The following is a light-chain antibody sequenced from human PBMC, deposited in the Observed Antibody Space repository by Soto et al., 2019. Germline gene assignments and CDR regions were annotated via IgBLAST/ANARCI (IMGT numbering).Light chain of an antibody. CDR1: QDISNY. CDR3: QQYDKLPIT. CDR2: DAS. V-gene: IGKV1-33*01. Sequence: DIQMTQSPSSLSASVGDRVTITCQASQDISNYLNWYQQKPGKAPKLLIYDASNLETGVPSRFSGSGSGTDFTFTISSQQPEDIATYYCQQYDKLPITFGGGTKVEIK. J-gene: IGKJ4*01.